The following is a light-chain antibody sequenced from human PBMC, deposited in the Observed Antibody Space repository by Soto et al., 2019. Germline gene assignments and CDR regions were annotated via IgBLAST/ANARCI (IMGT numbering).Light chain of an antibody. CDR3: QQYGHWLLT. CDR2: GAS. CDR1: QSVSDK. J-gene: IGKJ4*01. Sequence: VVTQSPALFSMSPGERATLSCRASQSVSDKLAWYQQKPGQAPRLLIYGASTRATDVPARFSGSGSGTEFTLTISILHSEDFAVYYCQQYGHWLLTLGGGTKVDIK. V-gene: IGKV3-15*01.